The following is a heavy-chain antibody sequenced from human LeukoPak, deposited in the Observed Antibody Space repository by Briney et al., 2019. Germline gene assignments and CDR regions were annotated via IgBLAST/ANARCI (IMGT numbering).Heavy chain of an antibody. CDR1: GYTFTGYY. J-gene: IGHJ6*03. V-gene: IGHV1-2*02. CDR2: INPNSGGT. D-gene: IGHD6-13*01. Sequence: GASVKVSCKASGYTFTGYYMHGVRQAPGQGLEWMGWINPNSGGTNYAQKFQGRVTMTRDTSISTAYMELSRLRSDDTAVYYCARIKRHVYSSSWSARYYYYMDVWGKGTTVTISS. CDR3: ARIKRHVYSSSWSARYYYYMDV.